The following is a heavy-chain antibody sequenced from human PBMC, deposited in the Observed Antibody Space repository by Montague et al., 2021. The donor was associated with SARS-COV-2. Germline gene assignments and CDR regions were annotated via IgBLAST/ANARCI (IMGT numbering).Heavy chain of an antibody. CDR2: VCYIGST. CDR3: ARGSGWLRNAFDI. J-gene: IGHJ3*02. V-gene: IGHV4-59*01. Sequence: SETLSLTCTVSGASISSYYWSWIRQPPGKGLEWVGYVCYIGSTNYNPSLKSRVTISVDTSKNQFSLKLSSVTAADTAVYYCARGSGWLRNAFDIWGQGTMVTVSS. D-gene: IGHD6-19*01. CDR1: GASISSYY.